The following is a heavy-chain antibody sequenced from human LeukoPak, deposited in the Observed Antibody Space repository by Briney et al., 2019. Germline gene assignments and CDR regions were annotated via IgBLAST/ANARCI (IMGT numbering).Heavy chain of an antibody. CDR1: GFTFSSYW. V-gene: IGHV3-7*01. J-gene: IGHJ4*02. D-gene: IGHD1-1*01. Sequence: GGSLRLSCAASGFTFSSYWMSWVRQAPGMGLEWVANIKQDGSEKYYVDSVKGRFTISRDNSKNTLYLQMNSLRAEDTAVYYCAKDLVHPRLNWNDGDVTFDYWGQGTLVTVPS. CDR3: AKDLVHPRLNWNDGDVTFDY. CDR2: IKQDGSEK.